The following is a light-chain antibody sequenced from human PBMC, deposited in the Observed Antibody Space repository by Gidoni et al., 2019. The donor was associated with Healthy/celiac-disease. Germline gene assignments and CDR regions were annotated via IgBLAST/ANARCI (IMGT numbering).Light chain of an antibody. CDR2: AAS. Sequence: DIQMTQSPSSLSASVGDRVTITCRASQGISTYLAWYQQKPGKVPKLLIYAASTLQSGVPSRFIGSGSGTDFTLTISSLQPEDVATYYCQKYNSAPPVTFGPGTKVDIK. CDR3: QKYNSAPPVT. J-gene: IGKJ3*01. V-gene: IGKV1-27*01. CDR1: QGISTY.